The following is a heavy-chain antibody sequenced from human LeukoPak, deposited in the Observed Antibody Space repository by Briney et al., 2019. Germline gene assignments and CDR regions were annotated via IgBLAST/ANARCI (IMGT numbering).Heavy chain of an antibody. Sequence: GGSLRLSCAASGLTFSRYSMTWVRQAPGKGLEWVSSISYSSSYIYYADSVKGRCTISRDNAKNSLYLQMNSLRAEDTAVYYCARGKKDYGGNDDAFDIWGQGTMVTVSS. CDR2: ISYSSSYI. J-gene: IGHJ3*02. D-gene: IGHD4-23*01. CDR1: GLTFSRYS. V-gene: IGHV3-21*04. CDR3: ARGKKDYGGNDDAFDI.